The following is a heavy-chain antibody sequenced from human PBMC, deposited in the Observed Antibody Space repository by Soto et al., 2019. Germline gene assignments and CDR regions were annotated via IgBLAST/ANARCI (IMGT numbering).Heavy chain of an antibody. CDR1: GFSLITRGVG. J-gene: IGHJ4*02. CDR3: AHTMAPRIFDY. V-gene: IGHV2-5*02. Sequence: QITLKEAGPTLVQPTQTLTLTCSFSGFSLITRGVGVVWIRQPPGKALEWLALIYWDDDKGYSTSLKSRLTITKDTSRNQVVLTMTNMDPADTATYSCAHTMAPRIFDYWGQGTLVTVSS. CDR2: IYWDDDK.